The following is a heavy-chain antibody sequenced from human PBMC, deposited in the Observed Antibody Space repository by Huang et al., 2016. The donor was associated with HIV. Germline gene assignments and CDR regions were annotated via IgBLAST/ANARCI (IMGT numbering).Heavy chain of an antibody. CDR3: ARAPKYHRIGYYRQRRGIDI. Sequence: QIQLMQSGPELKQPGASVTVSCKASGYTFTSYGITWVRQAPGQGPEWMGWISASSGDTEYGQKVQGRVTMTTDTSTNIAHMELRSLRSDDTAKYDCARAPKYHRIGYYRQRRGIDIWGQGTMVIVSS. CDR2: ISASSGDT. J-gene: IGHJ3*02. CDR1: GYTFTSYG. D-gene: IGHD3-22*01. V-gene: IGHV1-18*01.